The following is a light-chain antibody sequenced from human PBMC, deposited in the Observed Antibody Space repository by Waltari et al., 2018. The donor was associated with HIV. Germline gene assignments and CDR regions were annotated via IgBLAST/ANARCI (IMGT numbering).Light chain of an antibody. Sequence: DIVMTQSPLSLPVTPGEPASISCRFSQSPLHRSGSNYLDWYLQKPGQSPQLLIYLGAHRASGVPDRFTGSGSGTDFTLNISRVETEDVGIYYCMQALQTPLFTFGPGTMVDIK. CDR1: QSPLHRSGSNY. J-gene: IGKJ3*01. CDR3: MQALQTPLFT. V-gene: IGKV2-28*01. CDR2: LGA.